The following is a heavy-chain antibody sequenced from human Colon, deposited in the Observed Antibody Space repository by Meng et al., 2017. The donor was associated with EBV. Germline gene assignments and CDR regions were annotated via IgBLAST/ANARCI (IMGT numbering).Heavy chain of an antibody. CDR3: ARVSGRSFDP. CDR2: INHSGST. Sequence: QGQIQQWGAGLLRPSETLSLTCAVYGGSFSGYYWSWIRQPPGKGLEWIGEINHSGSTHYNPSLKSRLTISVDTSKNQFSLKLSSVTAADTAVYYCARVSGRSFDPWGQGTLVTVSS. D-gene: IGHD3-10*01. CDR1: GGSFSGYY. J-gene: IGHJ5*02. V-gene: IGHV4-34*01.